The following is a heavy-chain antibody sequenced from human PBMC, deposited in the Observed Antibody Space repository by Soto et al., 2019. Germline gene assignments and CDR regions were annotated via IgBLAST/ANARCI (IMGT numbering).Heavy chain of an antibody. Sequence: VQLVQSGAEVKKPGASVKVSCKASGYTFTSYAMHWVRQAPGQRLEWMGWINAGNGNTKYSQKFQGRVTITRDTSASTAYMELSSLRSEDTAVYYCARVGAAAGPYYFDYWGQGTLVTVSS. D-gene: IGHD6-13*01. CDR3: ARVGAAAGPYYFDY. CDR2: INAGNGNT. V-gene: IGHV1-3*01. CDR1: GYTFTSYA. J-gene: IGHJ4*02.